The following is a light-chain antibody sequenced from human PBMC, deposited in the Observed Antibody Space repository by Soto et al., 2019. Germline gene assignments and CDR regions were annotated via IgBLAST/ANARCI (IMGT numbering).Light chain of an antibody. CDR1: QSVSSY. V-gene: IGKV3-11*01. J-gene: IGKJ4*01. CDR3: QQRSNWPPLT. Sequence: EIVLTQSPATLSLSPGERATLSCRASQSVSSYLAWYQQKPGQAPRLLIYDASNRATGIPARFSGSGSGTAFSLTISSLAPEDFAVYYCQQRSNWPPLTFGGGTKVEIK. CDR2: DAS.